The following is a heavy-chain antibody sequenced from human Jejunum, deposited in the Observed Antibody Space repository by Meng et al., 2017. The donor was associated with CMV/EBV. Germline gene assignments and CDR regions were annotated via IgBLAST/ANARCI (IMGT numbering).Heavy chain of an antibody. CDR2: IYYSGST. V-gene: IGHV4-61*01. Sequence: SGDSISSPTFYWAWIRQPPGKGLEWIGYIYYSGSTRYNPSLKSRVTMSVDTSKNQFSLKLSSVTAADTAVYYCARRYPNYYYGMDVWGQGTTVTVSS. D-gene: IGHD3-9*01. J-gene: IGHJ6*02. CDR1: GDSISSPTFY. CDR3: ARRYPNYYYGMDV.